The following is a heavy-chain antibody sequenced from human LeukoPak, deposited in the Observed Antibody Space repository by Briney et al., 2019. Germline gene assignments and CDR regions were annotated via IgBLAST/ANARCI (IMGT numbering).Heavy chain of an antibody. J-gene: IGHJ3*02. CDR1: GFTFSSYG. D-gene: IGHD4-23*01. CDR2: IWYDGSNK. V-gene: IGHV3-33*01. CDR3: ASTVVTPDAFDI. Sequence: GGPLGLSCAASGFTFSSYGMQGVRQAPGKGLEGVAVIWYDGSNKYYADSVKGRFTISRDNYKNTLYLQINSLRAEDTAVYYCASTVVTPDAFDIWGQRTMVTVSS.